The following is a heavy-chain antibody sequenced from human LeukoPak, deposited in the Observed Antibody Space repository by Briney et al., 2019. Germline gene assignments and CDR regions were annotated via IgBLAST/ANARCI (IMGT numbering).Heavy chain of an antibody. D-gene: IGHD1-26*01. V-gene: IGHV3-30*02. Sequence: GGSLRLSCAVSGFTFSGSAMHWVRQAPGKGLEWVAFIRYDGSNKYYADSVKGRFTISRDNSKNTLYLQMNSLRAEDTAVYYCAKDIVGATSDSNLDYWGQGTLVTVSS. CDR2: IRYDGSNK. J-gene: IGHJ4*02. CDR1: GFTFSGSA. CDR3: AKDIVGATSDSNLDY.